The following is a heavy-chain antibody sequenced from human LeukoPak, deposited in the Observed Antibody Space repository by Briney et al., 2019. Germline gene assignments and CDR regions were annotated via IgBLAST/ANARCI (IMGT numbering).Heavy chain of an antibody. J-gene: IGHJ4*02. V-gene: IGHV1-69*13. D-gene: IGHD3-22*01. CDR2: IIPIFGTA. Sequence: ASVKVSCKASGGTFSSYAISWVRQAPGQGFEWMGGIIPIFGTANYAQKFQGRVTITADESTSTAYMELSSLRSEDTAVYYCAREVDDSSGYPIYYFDYWGQGTLVTVSS. CDR1: GGTFSSYA. CDR3: AREVDDSSGYPIYYFDY.